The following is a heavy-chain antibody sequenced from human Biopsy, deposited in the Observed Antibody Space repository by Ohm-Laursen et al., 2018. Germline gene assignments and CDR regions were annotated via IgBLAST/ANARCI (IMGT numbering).Heavy chain of an antibody. CDR3: ASVVLGPTNDAFDL. V-gene: IGHV4-4*07. D-gene: IGHD3-22*01. CDR1: GGDINNYY. Sequence: SDTLSLTCNVSGGDINNYYWSWIRQPAGKGLEWIGRIYPGGSTNYNPSLKSRVTMSVDTSKKQLSLRLRSVTAADTAMYYCASVVLGPTNDAFDLWGRGTMVGVSS. CDR2: IYPGGST. J-gene: IGHJ3*01.